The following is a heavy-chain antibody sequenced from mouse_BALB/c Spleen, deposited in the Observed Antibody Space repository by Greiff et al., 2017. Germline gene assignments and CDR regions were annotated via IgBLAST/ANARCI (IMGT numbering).Heavy chain of an antibody. CDR2: ILPGSGST. J-gene: IGHJ4*01. CDR1: GYTFSSYW. D-gene: IGHD1-1*01. CDR3: ASYYGSSSYYYAMDY. Sequence: QVQLKESGAELMKPGASVKISCKATGYTFSSYWIEWVKQRPGHGLEWIGEILPGSGSTNYNEKFKGKATFTADTSSNTAYMQLSSLTSEDSAVYYCASYYGSSSYYYAMDYWGQGTSVTVSS. V-gene: IGHV1-9*01.